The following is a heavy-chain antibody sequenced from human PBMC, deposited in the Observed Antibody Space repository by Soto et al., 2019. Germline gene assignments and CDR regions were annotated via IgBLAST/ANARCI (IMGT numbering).Heavy chain of an antibody. D-gene: IGHD1-26*01. CDR3: AATYSGSYYAVDY. CDR1: GFTFSSYG. V-gene: IGHV3-30*03. Sequence: PGGSLRLSCGASGFTFSSYGMHWVRQAPGKGLEWVAVISDDGSNKYYADSVKGRFTISRDNSMTTLWLQMNSLRPEDTAIFYCAATYSGSYYAVDYWGQGTLVTVSS. J-gene: IGHJ4*02. CDR2: ISDDGSNK.